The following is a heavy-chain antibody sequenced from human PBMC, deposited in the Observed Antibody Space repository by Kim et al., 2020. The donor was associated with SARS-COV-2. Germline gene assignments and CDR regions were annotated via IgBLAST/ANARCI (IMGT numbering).Heavy chain of an antibody. V-gene: IGHV7-4-1*02. CDR1: GYTLSTYA. CDR2: INTKTGKP. J-gene: IGHJ4*02. CDR3: ARLPGEPSGRTFDY. D-gene: IGHD3-10*01. Sequence: ASVKVSCKASGYTLSTYAMNWVRQAPGQGLEWMGWINTKTGKPTYAQGFTGRFVFSLDTSVNTAYLQISSLKAEDTAVYYCARLPGEPSGRTFDYWGQGSLVTVSS.